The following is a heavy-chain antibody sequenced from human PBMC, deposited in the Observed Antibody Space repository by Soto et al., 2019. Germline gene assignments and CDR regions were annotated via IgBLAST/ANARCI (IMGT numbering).Heavy chain of an antibody. CDR2: IHSDGTA. CDR1: GFTVRTNY. D-gene: IGHD6-13*01. Sequence: SLRLSCAASGFTVRTNYMNWVRQAPGKGLQWVSVIHSDGTAYYADSVKGRFTISRDNYKKMVYLQMKSLRAEDTTVYYSVREGLAAALPYGLDVWGQGTTVTVSS. J-gene: IGHJ6*02. CDR3: VREGLAAALPYGLDV. V-gene: IGHV3-53*01.